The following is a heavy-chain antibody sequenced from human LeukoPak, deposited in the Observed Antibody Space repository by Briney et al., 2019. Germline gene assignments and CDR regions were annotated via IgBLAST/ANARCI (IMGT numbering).Heavy chain of an antibody. D-gene: IGHD2-2*01. J-gene: IGHJ2*01. CDR3: TRDIVLPTAYWYFDL. Sequence: SETLSLTCSVSGGFISSYYWSWIRQPAGKGLEWIGRIYSSGTTNYSPSLKSRVTMSVDTSKNQFSLRLSSVTAADTAVYFCTRDIVLPTAYWYFDLWGRGTLVTVSS. CDR2: IYSSGTT. V-gene: IGHV4-4*07. CDR1: GGFISSYY.